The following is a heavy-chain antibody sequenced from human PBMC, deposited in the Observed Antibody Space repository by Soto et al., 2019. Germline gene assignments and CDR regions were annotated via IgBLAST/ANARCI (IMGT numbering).Heavy chain of an antibody. CDR3: AIVRVADSPLDH. J-gene: IGHJ4*02. Sequence: GGSLRLSCKASGFSFSDYAMNWVRQAPGKGLEWVAFMSYDGSAKFLADSVKGRFTISRDNSKSTLFLHMSSLRAEDTAMYYCAIVRVADSPLDHWGQGTLVTVSS. CDR2: MSYDGSAK. CDR1: GFSFSDYA. D-gene: IGHD3-10*02. V-gene: IGHV3-30*15.